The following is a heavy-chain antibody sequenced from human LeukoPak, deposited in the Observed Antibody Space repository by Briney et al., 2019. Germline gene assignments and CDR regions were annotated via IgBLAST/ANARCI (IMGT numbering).Heavy chain of an antibody. D-gene: IGHD2-21*02. CDR3: ARVLRRKVTLDN. V-gene: IGHV3-74*01. CDR1: RLTPSTYE. Sequence: GGTLRLSPAVSRLTPSTYEMPTGGRAPGTRLGWVSRMNHDGSRTGYADSVKGRFTFSVDNARNTLYLQMSCLRAEDTAVYYCARVLRRKVTLDNWGQGTLVTVSS. CDR2: MNHDGSRT. J-gene: IGHJ4*02.